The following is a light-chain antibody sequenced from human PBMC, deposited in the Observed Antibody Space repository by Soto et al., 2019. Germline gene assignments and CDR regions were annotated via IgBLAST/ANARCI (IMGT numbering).Light chain of an antibody. J-gene: IGLJ2*01. Sequence: QPVLTQPPSASGAPGQRVTISCSGGSSNIGKNYVYWYQQLPGAAPKLLIYNINQRPSGVPDRFSASKSGTSASLVISGLRSEDEADYHCAAWDDSLNGVAFGGGTQLTVL. CDR2: NIN. CDR3: AAWDDSLNGVA. V-gene: IGLV1-47*01. CDR1: SSNIGKNY.